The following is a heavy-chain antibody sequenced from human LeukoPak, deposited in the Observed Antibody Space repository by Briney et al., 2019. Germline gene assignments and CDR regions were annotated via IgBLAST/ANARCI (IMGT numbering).Heavy chain of an antibody. V-gene: IGHV3-33*01. CDR2: IWYDGSNK. Sequence: GGSLRLSCAASGFTFSSYVMHWVRQAPGKGLEGVAVIWYDGSNKYYADSVKGRFTISRDNSKNTLYLQMNSLRAEDTAVYYCARGRAVLLWFGEGFDFDYWGQGTLVTVSS. CDR3: ARGRAVLLWFGEGFDFDY. D-gene: IGHD3-10*01. CDR1: GFTFSSYV. J-gene: IGHJ4*02.